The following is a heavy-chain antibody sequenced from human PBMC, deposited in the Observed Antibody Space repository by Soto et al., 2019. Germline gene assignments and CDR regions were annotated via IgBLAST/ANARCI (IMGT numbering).Heavy chain of an antibody. Sequence: QVQLQESGPGLVKPSQTLSLTCTVSGGSISSTNYLWSWVRQPPGKGLEWIGYILYSGSAYYNPSLKSRVTISVDTSKNQSFLKLNSVTAADTAVYYCAREAIAAPPGADAFDLWGQGTMLTVSS. CDR3: AREAIAAPPGADAFDL. V-gene: IGHV4-30-4*01. J-gene: IGHJ3*01. CDR1: GGSISSTNYL. CDR2: ILYSGSA. D-gene: IGHD2-15*01.